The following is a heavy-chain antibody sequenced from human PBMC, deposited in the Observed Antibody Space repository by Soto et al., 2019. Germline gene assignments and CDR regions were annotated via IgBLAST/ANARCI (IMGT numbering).Heavy chain of an antibody. J-gene: IGHJ5*02. D-gene: IGHD2-21*02. Sequence: SVKVSCKASGYTFSTYGVSWLRQAPGQGLEWMGGIIPIFGTANYAQKFQGRVTITADESTSTAYMELSSLRSEDTAVYYCARAIVVVTATLFDPWGQGTLVTVSS. V-gene: IGHV1-69*13. CDR1: GYTFSTYG. CDR2: IIPIFGTA. CDR3: ARAIVVVTATLFDP.